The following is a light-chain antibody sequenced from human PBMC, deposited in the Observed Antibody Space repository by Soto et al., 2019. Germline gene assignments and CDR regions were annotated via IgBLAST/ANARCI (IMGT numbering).Light chain of an antibody. CDR2: NTS. J-gene: IGKJ1*01. CDR3: QQRGNWPPT. V-gene: IGKV3-11*01. CDR1: HAISSH. Sequence: EIVLTQSPATLSVSPGERTTLSCRASHAISSHLAWYQHKPGQTPSLLIYNTSNRATGIPARFSGSGSGTDFTLTISSLEPEDFAVYYCQQRGNWPPTFGQGTKVDVK.